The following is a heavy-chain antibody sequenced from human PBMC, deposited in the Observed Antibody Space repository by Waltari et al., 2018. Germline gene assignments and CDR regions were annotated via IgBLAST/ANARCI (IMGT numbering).Heavy chain of an antibody. CDR1: GGSFSGYY. D-gene: IGHD2-15*01. CDR2: INQSGNT. Sequence: QVQLQQWGAGLLKPSETLSLTCAVYGGSFSGYYWSWIRQPPGKGLEWIGEINQSGNTNYNPSLKSRVTISVDTAKNQFSLKLSSVTAADTAVYYCARGRDIVVVVAATRGHYFDYWGQGTLVTVSS. J-gene: IGHJ4*02. V-gene: IGHV4-34*01. CDR3: ARGRDIVVVVAATRGHYFDY.